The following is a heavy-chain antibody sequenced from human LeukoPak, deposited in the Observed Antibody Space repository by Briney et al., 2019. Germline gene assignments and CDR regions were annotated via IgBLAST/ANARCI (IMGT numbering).Heavy chain of an antibody. J-gene: IGHJ4*02. CDR3: AKDGDPLTDYYVHEYDY. V-gene: IGHV3-30*18. CDR1: GFTFSDYG. D-gene: IGHD3-9*01. Sequence: GGSLRLSCAVSGFTFSDYGMHWVRQAPGRGLEWVALISYDGSNKYYADSVKGRFTISRDNSKNTLYLQMNSLRAEDTAVYYCAKDGDPLTDYYVHEYDYWGQGTLVTVSS. CDR2: ISYDGSNK.